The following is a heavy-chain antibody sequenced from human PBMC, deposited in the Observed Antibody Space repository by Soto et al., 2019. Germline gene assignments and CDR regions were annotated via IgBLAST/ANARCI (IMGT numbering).Heavy chain of an antibody. Sequence: GGSLRLSCAASGFTFSSYAMSWVRQAPGKGLEWVSGISGSGGSTYYADSVKGRFTISRDNSKNTLYLQMNSLGAEDTAVYYCAKGRILLEYYFDYWGQGTLVTVSS. CDR3: AKGRILLEYYFDY. V-gene: IGHV3-23*01. D-gene: IGHD3-3*01. CDR2: ISGSGGST. J-gene: IGHJ4*02. CDR1: GFTFSSYA.